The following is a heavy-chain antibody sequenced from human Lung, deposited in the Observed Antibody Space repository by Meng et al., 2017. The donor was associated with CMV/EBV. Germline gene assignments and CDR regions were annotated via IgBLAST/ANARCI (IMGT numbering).Heavy chain of an antibody. D-gene: IGHD6-19*01. Sequence: SXXVSCKASGYTFTSYGISWVRQAPGQGLEWMGWISVNSGKTTYAQKVQGRINMTTDTSTSTAYMELRSLRSDDTAVYYCVRGGWSPGYWGQGTLVTCAS. CDR3: VRGGWSPGY. J-gene: IGHJ4*02. V-gene: IGHV1-18*01. CDR1: GYTFTSYG. CDR2: ISVNSGKT.